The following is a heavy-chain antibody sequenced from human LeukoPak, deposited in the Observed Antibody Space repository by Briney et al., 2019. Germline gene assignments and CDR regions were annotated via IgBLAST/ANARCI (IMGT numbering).Heavy chain of an antibody. Sequence: PGGSLRLSCAASGFTFSDYYMSWIRQAPGKGLEWVSYISSSGSTIYYADPVKGRFTISRDNAKNPLYLQMNSLRAEDTAVYYCARVSSGWYRKLDYWGQGTLVTVSS. CDR2: ISSSGSTI. V-gene: IGHV3-11*01. D-gene: IGHD6-19*01. J-gene: IGHJ4*02. CDR3: ARVSSGWYRKLDY. CDR1: GFTFSDYY.